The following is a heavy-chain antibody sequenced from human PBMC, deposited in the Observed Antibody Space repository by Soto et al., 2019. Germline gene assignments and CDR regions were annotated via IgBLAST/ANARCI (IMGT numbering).Heavy chain of an antibody. D-gene: IGHD3-10*01. V-gene: IGHV1-18*04. CDR3: ARDRSDRGDAFDI. J-gene: IGHJ3*02. Sequence: GASVKVSCKASGYMFNNYGISWVRQAPGQGLEWMAGISPYNGNTNYAQKFQGRVTMTRDTSISTAYMELSRLRSDDTTVHYCARDRSDRGDAFDIWGQGTMVTVSS. CDR1: GYMFNNYG. CDR2: ISPYNGNT.